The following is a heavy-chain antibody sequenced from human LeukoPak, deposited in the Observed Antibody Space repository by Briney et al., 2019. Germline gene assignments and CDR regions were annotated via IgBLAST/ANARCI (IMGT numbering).Heavy chain of an antibody. CDR3: ARGGCSGGSCYPS. J-gene: IGHJ5*02. D-gene: IGHD2-15*01. Sequence: GGSLRLSCAASGFTFNNYAMNWVRQAPGKGLEWVSSISGGGETTYYADSAKGRFTISRDNAKNSLYLQMNSLRAEDTAVYYCARGGCSGGSCYPSWGQGTLVTVSS. CDR1: GFTFNNYA. V-gene: IGHV3-23*01. CDR2: ISGGGETT.